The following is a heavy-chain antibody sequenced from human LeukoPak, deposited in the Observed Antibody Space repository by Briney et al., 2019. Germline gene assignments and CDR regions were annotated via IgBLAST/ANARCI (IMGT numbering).Heavy chain of an antibody. V-gene: IGHV1-18*04. Sequence: ASVKVSCKTSGYTFSSYYMHWVRQAPGQGLEWMGWISAYNGNTNYAQKLQGRVTMTTDTSTSTAYMELRSLRSDDTAVYYCARGIGQVLYYMDVWGKGTTVTVSS. CDR2: ISAYNGNT. D-gene: IGHD1-26*01. J-gene: IGHJ6*03. CDR1: GYTFSSYY. CDR3: ARGIGQVLYYMDV.